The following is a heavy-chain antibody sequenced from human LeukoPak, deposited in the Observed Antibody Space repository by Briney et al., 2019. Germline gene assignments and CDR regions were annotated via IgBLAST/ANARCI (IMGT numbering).Heavy chain of an antibody. CDR2: IISSTSDI. CDR1: GFTFSTYS. J-gene: IGHJ4*02. V-gene: IGHV3-21*01. CDR3: ARDFRGNGDFRAFDY. Sequence: KPGGSLRLSCAASGFTFSTYSMNWVRQAPGKGLEWVSSIISSTSDIYYADSVRGRFTISRDNAKNSLYLQMNSLRAEDTAVYYCARDFRGNGDFRAFDYWGQGTLVTVSS. D-gene: IGHD4-17*01.